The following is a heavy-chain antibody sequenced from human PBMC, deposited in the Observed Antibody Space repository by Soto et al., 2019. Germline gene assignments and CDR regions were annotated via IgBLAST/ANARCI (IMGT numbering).Heavy chain of an antibody. CDR3: SRDICPYLSGPGYNWFDP. CDR1: GFTFDDYG. V-gene: IGHV3-20*01. J-gene: IGHJ5*02. D-gene: IGHD2-2*01. Sequence: GGSLRLSCAASGFTFDDYGMSWVRQAPGKGLEWVSGINWNGGSTGSADSVKGRFTISRDNVKNSLYLQMNSLRAEDTALYHCSRDICPYLSGPGYNWFDPWGQGTLVTVSS. CDR2: INWNGGST.